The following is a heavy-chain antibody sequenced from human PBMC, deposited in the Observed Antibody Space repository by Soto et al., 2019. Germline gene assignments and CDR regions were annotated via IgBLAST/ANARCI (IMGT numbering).Heavy chain of an antibody. Sequence: QVQLQESGPGLVKPSETLSLTCNVSGGSISPYYWSWIRQPPGKGLEWIGYIYYTGTTHYNPSLKKRLTISLDTTKHQVSQTLITLNAADTAVYYCARDRWFDPWGQGTLVTVSS. CDR3: ARDRWFDP. J-gene: IGHJ5*02. CDR2: IYYTGTT. CDR1: GGSISPYY. V-gene: IGHV4-59*01.